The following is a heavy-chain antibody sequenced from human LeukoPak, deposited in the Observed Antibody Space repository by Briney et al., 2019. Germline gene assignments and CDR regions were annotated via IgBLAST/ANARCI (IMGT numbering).Heavy chain of an antibody. J-gene: IGHJ4*02. CDR3: AKIGYRNYGSDEDFDY. CDR1: GFTFSSFA. V-gene: IGHV3-30*02. CDR2: IRYDGSNK. Sequence: GGSLRLSCAASGFTFSSFAMSWVRQAPGKGLEWVAFIRYDGSNKYYADSVKGRFTISRDNSKNTLYLQMNSLTTEDTAVYYCAKIGYRNYGSDEDFDYWGQGTQVSVSS. D-gene: IGHD4-11*01.